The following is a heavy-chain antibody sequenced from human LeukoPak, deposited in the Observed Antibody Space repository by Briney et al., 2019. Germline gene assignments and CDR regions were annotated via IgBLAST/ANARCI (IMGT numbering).Heavy chain of an antibody. CDR3: AKRRTFSSTDIAAAAPFDY. CDR2: ISGSAGST. Sequence: GGSLRLSCAAPGFTFGSYAMSWVRQAPGKGLEWVSGISGSAGSTYYADSVKGRFTVSKDNSKNTLYLQMNSLRAEDTAVYYCAKRRTFSSTDIAAAAPFDYWGQGTLVTVSS. J-gene: IGHJ4*02. CDR1: GFTFGSYA. D-gene: IGHD6-13*01. V-gene: IGHV3-23*01.